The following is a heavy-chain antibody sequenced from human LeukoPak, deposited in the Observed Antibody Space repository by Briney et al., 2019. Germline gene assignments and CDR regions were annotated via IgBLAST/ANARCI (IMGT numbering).Heavy chain of an antibody. CDR1: GFTFSTYA. V-gene: IGHV3-21*06. D-gene: IGHD2-21*01. J-gene: IGHJ4*02. CDR2: MSSGSSYI. CDR3: ARDRPTGASRVFVVQ. Sequence: PGGSLRLSCTASGFTFSTYAMTWVRQAPGKGLEWISSMSSGSSYIYYADSVRGRFTTSRDNTKNSLYLEMNNLRGEDTAIYYCARDRPTGASRVFVVQWGQGTPVTVSS.